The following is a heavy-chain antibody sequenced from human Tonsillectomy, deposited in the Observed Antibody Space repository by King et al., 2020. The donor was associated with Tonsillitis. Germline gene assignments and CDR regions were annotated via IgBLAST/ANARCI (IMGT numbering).Heavy chain of an antibody. J-gene: IGHJ6*03. CDR2: IIPIFGTA. Sequence: VQLVQSGAEVKKPWSSVKVSCKASGGTFSSFVISWVRQAPVQGLEWMGGIIPIFGTANYAQNFQARVTITADESTSTAYMELSSLRSEDTAVYYWARDRPLTGDYYYYYMDVWGKGTTVTVSS. V-gene: IGHV1-69*01. CDR3: ARDRPLTGDYYYYYMDV. CDR1: GGTFSSFV. D-gene: IGHD7-27*01.